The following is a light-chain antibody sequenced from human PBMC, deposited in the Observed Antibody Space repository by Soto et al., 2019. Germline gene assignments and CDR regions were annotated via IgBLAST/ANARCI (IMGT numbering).Light chain of an antibody. J-gene: IGLJ2*01. V-gene: IGLV1-44*01. Sequence: QSVLTQPPSASGTPGQRVSISCSGGSSNIGTNTVNWYQHLPGTAPKLLIFSNDERPSGVPDRFSGSKSGTSASLAISGLQSDDEADYYCATWYDSLNGVVFGGGTKLTVL. CDR3: ATWYDSLNGVV. CDR2: SND. CDR1: SSNIGTNT.